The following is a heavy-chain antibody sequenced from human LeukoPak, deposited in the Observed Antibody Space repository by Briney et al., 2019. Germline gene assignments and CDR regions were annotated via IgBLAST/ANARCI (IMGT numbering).Heavy chain of an antibody. CDR3: AKAQQLVRGNWFDP. CDR1: GFTFSSYA. D-gene: IGHD6-13*01. CDR2: ISGSGGST. J-gene: IGHJ5*02. V-gene: IGHV3-23*01. Sequence: GGSLRLSCAASGFTFSSYAMSWVRQAPGKGLEWVSAISGSGGSTYYADSVKGRFTISGDNSKNTLYLQRNSLRAEDTAVYYCAKAQQLVRGNWFDPWGQGTLVTVSS.